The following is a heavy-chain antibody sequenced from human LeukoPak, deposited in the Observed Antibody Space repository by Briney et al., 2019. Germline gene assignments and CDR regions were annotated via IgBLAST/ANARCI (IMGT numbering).Heavy chain of an antibody. J-gene: IGHJ3*02. D-gene: IGHD6-13*01. V-gene: IGHV4-59*01. CDR2: IYYSGST. CDR1: GGSISSYY. CDR3: ARDHGSGSWYGDAFDI. Sequence: SETLSLTCTVSGGSISSYYWSWIRQPPGKGLEWIGYIYYSGSTNYNPSLKSRVTISVDTSKNQFSLKLSSVTAADTAVYYCARDHGSGSWYGDAFDIWGQGTVVTVSS.